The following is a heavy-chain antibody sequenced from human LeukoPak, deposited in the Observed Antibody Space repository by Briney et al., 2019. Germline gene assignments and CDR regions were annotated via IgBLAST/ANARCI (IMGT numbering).Heavy chain of an antibody. CDR2: IYYSGST. Sequence: SETLSLTCTVSGGSISSDDYYWNWFRQPPGKGLEWIGYIYYSGSTYYNPSLESRAIVSKDTSKNQFSLRLTSVTAADTAVYYCARRSQGAGYFDYWGQGTLVTVSS. V-gene: IGHV4-30-4*01. J-gene: IGHJ4*02. D-gene: IGHD3-16*01. CDR3: ARRSQGAGYFDY. CDR1: GGSISSDDYY.